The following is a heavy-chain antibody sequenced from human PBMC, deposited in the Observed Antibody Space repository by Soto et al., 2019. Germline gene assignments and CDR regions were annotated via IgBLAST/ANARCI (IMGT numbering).Heavy chain of an antibody. V-gene: IGHV4-39*01. D-gene: IGHD3-10*01. Sequence: QLQLQESGPGLVKPSETLSLTCTVSGGSISSSYYWGWIRQPPGKGLEWIGSIYYSGSTYYNPSLKRRLPISVDTSKTQFSLTLSSVTAADTAVYYGATLWFGESPYWGQGTLVTVSS. CDR1: GGSISSSYY. J-gene: IGHJ4*02. CDR3: ATLWFGESPY. CDR2: IYYSGST.